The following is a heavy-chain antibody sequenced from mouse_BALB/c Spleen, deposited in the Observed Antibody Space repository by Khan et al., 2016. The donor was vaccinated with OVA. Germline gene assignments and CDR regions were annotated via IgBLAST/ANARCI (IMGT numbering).Heavy chain of an antibody. CDR3: ARLAYYYDREGFAY. J-gene: IGHJ3*01. CDR1: GFTFSTYG. V-gene: IGHV5-6*01. CDR2: VSTGGHYT. Sequence: VQLKESGGDIVKPGGSLKLSCAASGFTFSTYGMSWVRQTPDKRLEWVATVSTGGHYTYYTDTVKGRFTISRDNAKNTLYLQMSSLGSEDTAIFYCARLAYYYDREGFAYWGQGTLVTVSA. D-gene: IGHD1-1*01.